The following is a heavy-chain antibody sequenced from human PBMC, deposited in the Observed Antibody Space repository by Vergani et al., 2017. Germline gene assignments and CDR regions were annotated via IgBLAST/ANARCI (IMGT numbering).Heavy chain of an antibody. V-gene: IGHV3-30*03. D-gene: IGHD3-16*01. CDR2: ISYDGSNK. CDR1: GFTFSSYG. Sequence: QVQLVESGGGVVQPGRSLRLSCAASGFTFSSYGMHWVRQAPGKGLEWVAVISYDGSNKYYADSVKGRFIISRDNSKNTLYLQMNSLRAEDTAVYYCATPGGARWGQGTTVTVSS. J-gene: IGHJ6*02. CDR3: ATPGGAR.